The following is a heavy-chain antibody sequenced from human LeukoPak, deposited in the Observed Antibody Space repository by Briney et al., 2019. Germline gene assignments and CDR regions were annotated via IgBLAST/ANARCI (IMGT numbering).Heavy chain of an antibody. J-gene: IGHJ4*02. V-gene: IGHV3-48*01. D-gene: IGHD1-26*01. CDR3: ARGPVGGRYYFDY. CDR2: ISSSSSTI. CDR1: GFTFSSYS. Sequence: GGSLRLSCAASGFTFSSYSMNWVRQAPGKGLEWVSYISSSSSTIYYADSVKGRFTISRDNAKNSLYLQMNSLRAEDTAVYYCARGPVGGRYYFDYWGQGTLVTVSS.